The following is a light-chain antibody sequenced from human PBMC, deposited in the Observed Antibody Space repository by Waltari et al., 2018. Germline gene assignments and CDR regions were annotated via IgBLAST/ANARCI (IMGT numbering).Light chain of an antibody. Sequence: ETMWTQSPGTLSLPPGEKAPLSCRASQSVSSFLAWDQQNPGQAPRRLIYEASSRATDIPDRFSGSGSGTDFSLTISRLEPEDFAVYYCQKYGTLPATFGQGTKVEIK. J-gene: IGKJ1*01. CDR2: EAS. V-gene: IGKV3-20*01. CDR1: QSVSSF. CDR3: QKYGTLPAT.